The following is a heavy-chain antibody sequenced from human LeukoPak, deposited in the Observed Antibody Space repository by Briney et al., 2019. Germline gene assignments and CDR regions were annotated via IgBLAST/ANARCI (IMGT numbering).Heavy chain of an antibody. J-gene: IGHJ4*02. CDR3: ARDCSASSSDYYPLGY. CDR2: IYNSGGT. D-gene: IGHD3-22*01. V-gene: IGHV3-66*01. Sequence: GGSLRLSCAASGFAVSSKYMSWVRQAPGKGLEWLSVIYNSGGTYYADSVKGRFTISRDNSKNTLYLQMNSLRVEDTAVYFCARDCSASSSDYYPLGYWGQGTLVTVSS. CDR1: GFAVSSKY.